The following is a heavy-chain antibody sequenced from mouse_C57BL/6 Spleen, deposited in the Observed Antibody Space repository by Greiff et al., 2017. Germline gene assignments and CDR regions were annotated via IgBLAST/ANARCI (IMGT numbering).Heavy chain of an antibody. CDR1: GFTFSDYG. V-gene: IGHV5-17*01. CDR3: AREMVAY. Sequence: VQLKESGGGLVKPGGSLKLSCAASGFTFSDYGMHWVRQAPEKGLEWVAYISSGSSTIYYADTVKGRFTISRDNAKNTLFLHMTSLRSEDTAMYYCAREMVAYWGQGTLVTVSA. D-gene: IGHD2-3*01. CDR2: ISSGSSTI. J-gene: IGHJ3*01.